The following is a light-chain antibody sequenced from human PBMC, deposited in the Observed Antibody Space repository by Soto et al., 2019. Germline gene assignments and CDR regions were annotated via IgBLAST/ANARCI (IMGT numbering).Light chain of an antibody. J-gene: IGKJ5*01. CDR1: QSISNY. V-gene: IGKV1-39*01. CDR3: QQSYRNPIT. CDR2: AAS. Sequence: DIQMTQSASSLSASVGDRVTITCRASQSISNYLNWYQQKPGKAPNPLIHAASSLQSGVPPRFSGSGSGTDFTLTISSLQPEDFATYFCQQSYRNPITFGQGTRREI.